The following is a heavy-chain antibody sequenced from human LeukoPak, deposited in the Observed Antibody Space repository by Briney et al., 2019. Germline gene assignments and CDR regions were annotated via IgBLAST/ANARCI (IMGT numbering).Heavy chain of an antibody. Sequence: SETLSLTCAVYGGSFSGYYWSWIRQPPGKGLEWIGEINHSGSTNYNPSLKSRVTISVDTSKNQFSLKLSSVTAADTAVYYCARGGGYFDWLFFARWFDPWGQGTLVTVSS. CDR3: ARGGGYFDWLFFARWFDP. CDR2: INHSGST. D-gene: IGHD3-9*01. V-gene: IGHV4-34*01. CDR1: GGSFSGYY. J-gene: IGHJ5*02.